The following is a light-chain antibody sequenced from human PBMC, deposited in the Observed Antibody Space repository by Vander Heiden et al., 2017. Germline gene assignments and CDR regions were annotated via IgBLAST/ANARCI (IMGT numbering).Light chain of an antibody. Sequence: SYPLPHPPSVSVSSGRTASIPCCGDKVGDKYACWYQQKPGQCRVLVIYQDSKRSSVITERFSGSNAGNTATLTISGTQAMDEADYYWQAWDSSTVVFGRGTKLTGL. CDR3: QAWDSSTVV. V-gene: IGLV3-1*01. CDR2: QDS. CDR1: KVGDKY. J-gene: IGLJ2*01.